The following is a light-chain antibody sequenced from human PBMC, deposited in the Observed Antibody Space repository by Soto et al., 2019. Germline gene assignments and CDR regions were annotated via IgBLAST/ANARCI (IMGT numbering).Light chain of an antibody. CDR3: MQAKQSPWT. Sequence: DIVVTQTPLSSPVALGQAASISCRSSQSLVHKDGNTYLSWFHQRPGQPPRLLIYKVSVRFSGVPDRFSGSGAGTDFTLTISRVETEDVGVYYCMQAKQSPWTFGQGTKVKIK. CDR1: QSLVHKDGNTY. J-gene: IGKJ1*01. V-gene: IGKV2-24*01. CDR2: KVS.